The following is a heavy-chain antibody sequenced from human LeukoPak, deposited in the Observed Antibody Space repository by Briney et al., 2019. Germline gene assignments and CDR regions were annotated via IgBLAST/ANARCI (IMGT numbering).Heavy chain of an antibody. CDR1: GFTFSSYA. V-gene: IGHV3-23*01. CDR3: ATSFRCSGGSCYSSWFDP. Sequence: GGSLRLSCAASGFTFSSYAMSWVRQAPGKGLEWVSAIIGSGGSTYYADSVKGRFTISRDNSKNTLYLQMNSLRAEDTAVYYCATSFRCSGGSCYSSWFDPWGQGTLVTVSS. D-gene: IGHD2-15*01. CDR2: IIGSGGST. J-gene: IGHJ5*02.